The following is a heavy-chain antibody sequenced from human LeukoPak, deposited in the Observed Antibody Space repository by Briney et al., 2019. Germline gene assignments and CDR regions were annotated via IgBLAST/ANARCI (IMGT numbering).Heavy chain of an antibody. D-gene: IGHD3-22*01. V-gene: IGHV3-49*04. CDR3: TRGDYYDSGGYYFLFDY. Sequence: GGSLRLSCTASGFTFGDYGMSWVRQAPGKGLEWVGFIRSKAYGGTTEYAASVKGRFTISRDDSKSIAYLQMNSLKTEDTAVYYCTRGDYYDSGGYYFLFDYWGQGTLVTVSS. CDR1: GFTFGDYG. CDR2: IRSKAYGGTT. J-gene: IGHJ4*02.